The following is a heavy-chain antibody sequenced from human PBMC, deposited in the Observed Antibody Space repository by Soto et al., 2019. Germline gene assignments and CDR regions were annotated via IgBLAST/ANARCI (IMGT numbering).Heavy chain of an antibody. Sequence: PGESLKISCKGSGYSFSSYWISWVRQMPGKGLEWMGRIDPSDSYTNYSPSFQGHVTISADKSISTAYLQWSSLKASDTAMYYCVRSSGDYYYYGMDVWGQGTTVTVSS. V-gene: IGHV5-10-1*01. D-gene: IGHD2-15*01. CDR3: VRSSGDYYYYGMDV. CDR1: GYSFSSYW. J-gene: IGHJ6*02. CDR2: IDPSDSYT.